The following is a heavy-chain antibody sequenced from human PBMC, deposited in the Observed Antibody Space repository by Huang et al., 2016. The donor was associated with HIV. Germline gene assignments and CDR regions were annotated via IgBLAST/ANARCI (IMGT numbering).Heavy chain of an antibody. V-gene: IGHV1-69*01. CDR3: ARPSDAAMIRDYYYPMDV. CDR1: GGTFSTFG. Sequence: QVQLVQSEAEVKKPGSSVKVSCKASGGTFSTFGLSWVRQASGRGLEGMAGIIPNFNTTYSAQKFQGRVTRTADESTNTASMELNNLTFEDTAVYYCARPSDAAMIRDYYYPMDVWGQGTTVTVS. CDR2: IIPNFNTT. D-gene: IGHD5-18*01. J-gene: IGHJ6*02.